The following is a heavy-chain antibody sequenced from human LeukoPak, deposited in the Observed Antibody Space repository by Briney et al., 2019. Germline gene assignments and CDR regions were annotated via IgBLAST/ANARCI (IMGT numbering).Heavy chain of an antibody. CDR2: IYYSGST. CDR3: ATSPLVLWFGELAEKYYFDY. D-gene: IGHD3-10*01. Sequence: SETLSLTCTVSGGSISSYYWSWIRQPPGKGLEWIGYIYYSGSTNYNPSLKSRVTISVDTSKNQFSLKLSSVTAADTAVYYCATSPLVLWFGELAEKYYFDYWGQGTLVTVSS. V-gene: IGHV4-59*08. J-gene: IGHJ4*02. CDR1: GGSISSYY.